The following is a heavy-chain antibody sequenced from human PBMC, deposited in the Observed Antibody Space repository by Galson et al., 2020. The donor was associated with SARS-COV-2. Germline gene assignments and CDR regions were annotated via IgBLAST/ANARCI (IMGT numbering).Heavy chain of an antibody. Sequence: ASVKVSCKVSGYTLSEVSMDWVRQAPGKGLEWMGRFDPEDGEAIYSQKFQGRFSMTEDTSTDTAYMDLRSLRTEDTAVYFCAASPWVQCPDYWGQGTLVTVSS. CDR1: GYTLSEVS. CDR2: FDPEDGEA. D-gene: IGHD5-18*01. CDR3: AASPWVQCPDY. J-gene: IGHJ4*02. V-gene: IGHV1-24*01.